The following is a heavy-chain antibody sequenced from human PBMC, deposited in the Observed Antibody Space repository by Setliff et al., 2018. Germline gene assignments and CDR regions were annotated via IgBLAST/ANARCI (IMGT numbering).Heavy chain of an antibody. CDR2: INPSGGLT. Sequence: ASVKVSCRASGYTLTTYYMHWVRQAPGQGLEWMGIINPSGGLTRYAQKFQGRVTMTRDTSTSTVYMEVSSLRSEDTAVYYCARDRYYNSWSGTSITASHDAFDIWGQGTMVTVSS. D-gene: IGHD3-3*01. J-gene: IGHJ3*02. CDR1: GYTLTTYY. CDR3: ARDRYYNSWSGTSITASHDAFDI. V-gene: IGHV1-46*03.